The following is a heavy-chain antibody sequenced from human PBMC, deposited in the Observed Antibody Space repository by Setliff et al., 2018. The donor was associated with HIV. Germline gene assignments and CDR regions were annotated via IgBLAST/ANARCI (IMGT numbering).Heavy chain of an antibody. Sequence: SETLSLTCTMSGDSISDDDYYWGWIRQPPGKGLEWIGIIHYGGRSYYGPSLKSRVTISVDTSKTQFSLKLSSVTATDTAVFYCARVPFTTGFDYWGQGILVTVSS. CDR3: ARVPFTTGFDY. J-gene: IGHJ4*02. D-gene: IGHD3-3*01. CDR2: IHYGGRS. CDR1: GDSISDDDYY. V-gene: IGHV4-39*01.